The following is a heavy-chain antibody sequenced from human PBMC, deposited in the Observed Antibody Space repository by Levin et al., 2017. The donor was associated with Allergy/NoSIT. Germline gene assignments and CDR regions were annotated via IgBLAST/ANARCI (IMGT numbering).Heavy chain of an antibody. V-gene: IGHV5-51*01. CDR1: GYSFTSYW. CDR3: ASQYSSMGPYWYFDL. CDR2: IYPGDSDT. J-gene: IGHJ2*01. D-gene: IGHD6-13*01. Sequence: GESLKISCKGSGYSFTSYWIGWVRQMPGKGLEWMGIIYPGDSDTRYSPSFQGQVTISADKSISTAYLQWSSLKASDTAMYYCASQYSSMGPYWYFDLWGRGTLVTVSS.